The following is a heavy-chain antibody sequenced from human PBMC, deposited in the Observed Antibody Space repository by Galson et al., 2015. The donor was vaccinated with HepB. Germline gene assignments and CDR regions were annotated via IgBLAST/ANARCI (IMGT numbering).Heavy chain of an antibody. Sequence: SLRLSCAASGLTFYRYNVNWVRQAPGKGLEWVAPISSGSSYIYYADSVKGRFTISRDNTKNSVSLQMNSLRAEDTAVYYCARESHCGGYICYFDYWGQGTLVTVSS. J-gene: IGHJ4*02. D-gene: IGHD2-21*01. CDR2: ISSGSSYI. CDR3: ARESHCGGYICYFDY. V-gene: IGHV3-21*01. CDR1: GLTFYRYN.